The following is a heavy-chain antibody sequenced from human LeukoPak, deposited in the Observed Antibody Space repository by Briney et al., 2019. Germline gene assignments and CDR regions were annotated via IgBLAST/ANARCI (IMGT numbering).Heavy chain of an antibody. Sequence: ASVKVSCKASGGTFSSYAISWVRQAPGQGLEWMGGIIPIFGTANYAQKFRGRVTITADKSTSTAYMELSSLRSEDTAVYYCARASGSRDYYGMDVWGKGTTVTVSS. CDR3: ARASGSRDYYGMDV. CDR1: GGTFSSYA. J-gene: IGHJ6*04. D-gene: IGHD3-10*01. V-gene: IGHV1-69*06. CDR2: IIPIFGTA.